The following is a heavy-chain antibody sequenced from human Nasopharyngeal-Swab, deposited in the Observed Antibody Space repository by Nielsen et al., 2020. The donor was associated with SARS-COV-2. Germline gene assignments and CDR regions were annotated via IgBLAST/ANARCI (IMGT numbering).Heavy chain of an antibody. CDR2: IIPIFGTA. V-gene: IGHV1-69*13. J-gene: IGHJ3*02. CDR3: ARDRSRWLQKLTPDAFDI. CDR1: GGTFSSYA. D-gene: IGHD5-24*01. Sequence: SVKVSCKASGGTFSSYAISWVRQAPGQGLEWMGGIIPIFGTANYAQKFQGRVTITADESTSTAYMELSSLRFEDTAVYYCARDRSRWLQKLTPDAFDIWGQGTMVTVSS.